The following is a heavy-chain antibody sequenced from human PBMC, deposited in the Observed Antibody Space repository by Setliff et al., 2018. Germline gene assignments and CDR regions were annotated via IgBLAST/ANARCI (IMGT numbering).Heavy chain of an antibody. CDR3: AKDASDYYWYFNV. CDR2: LGYDGTNE. CDR1: GFTFSGYG. J-gene: IGHJ2*01. V-gene: IGHV3-30*02. Sequence: GGSLRLSCSASGFTFSGYGMHWVRQAPGKGLEWVAALGYDGTNEYYADSVKGRFTTSRDNSKNTLYLQMNSLRREDTAVYYCAKDASDYYWYFNVWGRGTLVTVSS. D-gene: IGHD4-17*01.